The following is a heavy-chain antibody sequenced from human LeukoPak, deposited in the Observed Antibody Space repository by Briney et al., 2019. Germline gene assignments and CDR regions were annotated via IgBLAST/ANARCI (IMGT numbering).Heavy chain of an antibody. V-gene: IGHV1-8*01. J-gene: IGHJ4*02. D-gene: IGHD1-26*01. CDR3: ARSSVGARRRIDY. CDR1: GYTFTSYD. CDR2: MNPNSGNT. Sequence: EASVKVSCKASGYTFTSYDINWVRQATVQGLEWMGWMNPNSGNTGYAQNFQGRVTMTRSASINTAYMELSSLTSDDTAVYYCARSSVGARRRIDYWGQGTLVTVYS.